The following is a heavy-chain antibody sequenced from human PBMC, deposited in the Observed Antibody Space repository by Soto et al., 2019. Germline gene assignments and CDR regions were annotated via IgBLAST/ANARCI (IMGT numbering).Heavy chain of an antibody. CDR2: INPKSGGT. Sequence: QVQLVQSGAEVQKPGASVNVSCKASGYTFTVYYMHWVRQAPGQGREWMGWINPKSGGTMYPQKFLGRVTMTSDTSISTAYMALTRLRSADTAVYYCARDLAKGGGSAGFDYWGQGTLVTVSS. CDR3: ARDLAKGGGSAGFDY. CDR1: GYTFTVYY. V-gene: IGHV1-2*02. D-gene: IGHD1-26*01. J-gene: IGHJ4*02.